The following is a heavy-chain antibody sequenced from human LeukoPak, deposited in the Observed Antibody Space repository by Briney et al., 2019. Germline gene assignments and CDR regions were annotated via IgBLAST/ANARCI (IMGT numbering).Heavy chain of an antibody. J-gene: IGHJ5*02. CDR3: ARGHIAPQRQFIARRGLRTVSRFDP. CDR2: ISSAGKT. Sequence: SETLSLTCTVSSGSLSNYYWTWIRQSPGKGLEWIAPISSAGKTNSNPSLQSRVTISLDTSNHQLSLKMTSVISADTAVYYCARGHIAPQRQFIARRGLRTVSRFDPWGQGTLVLVSA. CDR1: SGSLSNYY. D-gene: IGHD6-25*01. V-gene: IGHV4-59*01.